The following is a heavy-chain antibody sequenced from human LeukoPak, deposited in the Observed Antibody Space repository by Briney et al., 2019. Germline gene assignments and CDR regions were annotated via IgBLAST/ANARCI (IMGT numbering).Heavy chain of an antibody. J-gene: IGHJ6*02. CDR1: GFTFTNYG. CDR2: ISGTGGST. Sequence: GGSLRLSCTASGFTFTNYGMTWVRQAPGKGLEWVSTISGTGGSTYYADSVKGRFTISRDNSKDTVYLQMNSLRAEDTAVYYCARDALLRYFDWALYYYYYYGMDVWGQGTTVTVSS. V-gene: IGHV3-23*01. D-gene: IGHD3-9*01. CDR3: ARDALLRYFDWALYYYYYYGMDV.